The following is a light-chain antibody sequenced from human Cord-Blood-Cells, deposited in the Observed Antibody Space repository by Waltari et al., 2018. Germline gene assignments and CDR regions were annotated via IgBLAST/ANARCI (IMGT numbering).Light chain of an antibody. V-gene: IGLV2-23*01. J-gene: IGLJ3*02. CDR1: CSHVVSHNL. CDR2: GGS. CDR3: CSYAGSSTFWV. Sequence: QSALPQPASVSGSPGQSITIPSTATCSHVVSHNLLPWYPQTPGKAPNPMIHGGSKRPSGVSNRFSGSKSGNTASLTISGLQAEDEADYYCCSYAGSSTFWVFGGGTKLTVV.